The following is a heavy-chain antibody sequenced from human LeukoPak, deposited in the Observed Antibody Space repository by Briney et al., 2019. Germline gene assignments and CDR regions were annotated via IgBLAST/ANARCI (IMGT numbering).Heavy chain of an antibody. D-gene: IGHD6-6*01. Sequence: SETLSLTCTVSGGSISSYYWSWIRQFPGKGLEWIGYVYYTGSTTYNPSLKSRVTMSVDTSKNQFSLSLSSVTAADTAVYYCARGVARSSKFHFSYYFDYWGQGTLVTVSS. J-gene: IGHJ4*02. CDR3: ARGVARSSKFHFSYYFDY. CDR1: GGSISSYY. V-gene: IGHV4-59*12. CDR2: VYYTGST.